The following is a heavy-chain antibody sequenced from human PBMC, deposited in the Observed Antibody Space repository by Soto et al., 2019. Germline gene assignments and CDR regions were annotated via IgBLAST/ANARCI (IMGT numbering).Heavy chain of an antibody. CDR2: ISSSSSTI. J-gene: IGHJ2*01. Sequence: GGSLRLSCAASGFTFSSYSMNWVRQAPGKGLEWVSYISSSSSTIYYADSVKGRFTISRDNAKNSLYLQMNSLRAEDTAVYYCARDLGGDYIWGSYRYTGHWYFDLWGRGTLVTVSS. CDR3: ARDLGGDYIWGSYRYTGHWYFDL. V-gene: IGHV3-48*01. CDR1: GFTFSSYS. D-gene: IGHD3-16*02.